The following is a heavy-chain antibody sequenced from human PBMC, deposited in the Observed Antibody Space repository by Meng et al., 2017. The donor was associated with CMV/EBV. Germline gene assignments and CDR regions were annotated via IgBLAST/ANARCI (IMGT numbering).Heavy chain of an antibody. CDR3: AKGSFMITFGGVIARYGMDV. Sequence: GGSLRLSCAASGFTFSSYSMNWVRQAPGKGLEWVSSISSSSSYIYYADSVKGRFTISRDNSKNTLYLQMNSLRAEDTAVYYCAKGSFMITFGGVIARYGMDVWGQGTTVTVSS. J-gene: IGHJ6*02. D-gene: IGHD3-16*02. CDR1: GFTFSSYS. CDR2: ISSSSSYI. V-gene: IGHV3-21*04.